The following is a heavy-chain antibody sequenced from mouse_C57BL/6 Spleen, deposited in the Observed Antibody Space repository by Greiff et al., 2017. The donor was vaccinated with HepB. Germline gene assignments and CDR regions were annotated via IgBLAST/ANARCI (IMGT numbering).Heavy chain of an antibody. CDR2: IYPGDGDT. CDR3: AREAYSPFAY. Sequence: QVQLKQSGPELVKPGASVKISCKASGYAFSSSWMNWVKQRPGKGLEWIGRIYPGDGDTNYNGKFKGKATLTADKSSSTAYMQLSSLTSEDSAVYFCAREAYSPFAYWGQGTLVTVSA. CDR1: GYAFSSSW. J-gene: IGHJ3*01. D-gene: IGHD2-10*01. V-gene: IGHV1-82*01.